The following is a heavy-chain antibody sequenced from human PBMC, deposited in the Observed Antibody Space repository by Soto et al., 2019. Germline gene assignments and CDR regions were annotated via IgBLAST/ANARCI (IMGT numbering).Heavy chain of an antibody. CDR3: ANSYYYDSSGYYSGEYFQH. D-gene: IGHD3-22*01. V-gene: IGHV3-30*18. CDR2: ISYDGSNK. J-gene: IGHJ1*01. CDR1: GFTFSSYG. Sequence: GGSLRLSCAASGFTFSSYGMHWVRQAPGKGLEWVAVISYDGSNKYYADSVKGRFTISRDNSKNTLYLQMNSLRAEDTAVYYCANSYYYDSSGYYSGEYFQHWGQGTLVTVSS.